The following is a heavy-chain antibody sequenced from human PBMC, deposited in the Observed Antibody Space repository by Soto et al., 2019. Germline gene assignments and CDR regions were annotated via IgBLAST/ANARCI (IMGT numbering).Heavy chain of an antibody. CDR1: GASITSGHW. Sequence: QVQLQESGPRLVRPSGALSLTCSVSGASITSGHWWTWVRQSPGKGLEWIGEISDRGGASSNPSRQGRGSLSVDKAQDQFFLRLASVAAAGTAIYYCTRSSPAKKGGSHYMALDDDLVTGMDVWGPGTTVTVSS. J-gene: IGHJ6*02. V-gene: IGHV4-4*02. D-gene: IGHD3-3*01. CDR2: ISDRGGA. CDR3: TRSSPAKKGGSHYMALDDDLVTGMDV.